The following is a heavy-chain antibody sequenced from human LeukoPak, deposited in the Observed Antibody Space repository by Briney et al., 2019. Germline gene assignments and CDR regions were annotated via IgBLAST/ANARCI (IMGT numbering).Heavy chain of an antibody. CDR3: AKGVYSGYDPDYYFDY. CDR1: GFTFSSYA. Sequence: PGGSLRLSCAASGFTFSSYAMSWVRQAPGKGLERVSAISGSGGSTYYADSVKGRFTISRDNSKNTLYLQMNSLRAEDTAVYYCAKGVYSGYDPDYYFDYWGQGTLVTVSS. V-gene: IGHV3-23*01. J-gene: IGHJ4*02. CDR2: ISGSGGST. D-gene: IGHD5-12*01.